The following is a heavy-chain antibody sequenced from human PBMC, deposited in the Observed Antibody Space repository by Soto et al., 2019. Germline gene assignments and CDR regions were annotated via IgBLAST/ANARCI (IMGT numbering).Heavy chain of an antibody. CDR3: ARGVGWEPLDY. D-gene: IGHD1-26*01. Sequence: ASVKVSCKASGYIFSNYYMHWVRQAPGQGLEWMGTISAGGGYPTYAQRFQGRVTMTRDTSTSTVSMELSSLRSDDTAVYYCARGVGWEPLDYWGQGTLVTVSS. CDR1: GYIFSNYY. J-gene: IGHJ4*02. V-gene: IGHV1-46*01. CDR2: ISAGGGYP.